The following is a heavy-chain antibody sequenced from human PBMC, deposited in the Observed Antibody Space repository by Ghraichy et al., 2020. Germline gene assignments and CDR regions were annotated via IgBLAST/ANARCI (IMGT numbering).Heavy chain of an antibody. D-gene: IGHD6-13*01. J-gene: IGHJ6*02. CDR2: INHSGST. CDR1: GGSFSGYY. Sequence: SETLSLTCAVYGGSFSGYYWSWIRQPPGKGLEWIGEINHSGSTNYNPSLKSRVTISVDTSKNQFSLKLSSVTAADTAVYYCARLIAARYYYYGMDVWGQGTTVTVSS. CDR3: ARLIAARYYYYGMDV. V-gene: IGHV4-34*01.